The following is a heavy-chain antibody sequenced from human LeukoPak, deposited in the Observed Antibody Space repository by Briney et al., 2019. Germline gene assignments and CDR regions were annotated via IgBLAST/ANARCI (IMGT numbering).Heavy chain of an antibody. CDR3: AKDMGYSSGWPPYYFDY. J-gene: IGHJ4*02. D-gene: IGHD6-19*01. CDR1: GFTFSSYA. V-gene: IGHV3-9*01. Sequence: GGSLRLSCAASGFTFSSYAMHWVRQAPGKGLEWVSDISWNSGSIGYADSVKGRFTISRDNAKNSLYLQMNSLRAEDTALYYCAKDMGYSSGWPPYYFDYWGQGTLVTVSS. CDR2: ISWNSGSI.